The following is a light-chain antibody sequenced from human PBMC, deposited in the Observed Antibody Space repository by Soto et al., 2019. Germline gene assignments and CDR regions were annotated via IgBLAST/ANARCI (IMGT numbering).Light chain of an antibody. CDR1: SSDVGGYNC. Sequence: QSALTQPPSASGYPGQSFTISCNGNSSDVGGYNCVSCYQQHPGKVPKLMVYEVNKRPSGVPDRFSGSKSGNTASLTVSGLQAEDEADYYCTSYAGGNNVFGTGTKLTVL. CDR3: TSYAGGNNV. V-gene: IGLV2-8*01. CDR2: EVN. J-gene: IGLJ1*01.